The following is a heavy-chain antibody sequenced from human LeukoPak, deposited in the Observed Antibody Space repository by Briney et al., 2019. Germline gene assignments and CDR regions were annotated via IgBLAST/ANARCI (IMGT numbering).Heavy chain of an antibody. CDR3: ATAMVRGVDNWFDP. V-gene: IGHV1-24*01. D-gene: IGHD3-10*01. CDR1: GYTLTELS. J-gene: IGHJ5*02. Sequence: ASVTVSCKVSGYTLTELSMHWVRQAPGKGPEWMGGFDPEDGETIYAQKFQGRVTMTEDTSTDTAYMELSSLRSEDTAVYYCATAMVRGVDNWFDPWGQGTLVTVSS. CDR2: FDPEDGET.